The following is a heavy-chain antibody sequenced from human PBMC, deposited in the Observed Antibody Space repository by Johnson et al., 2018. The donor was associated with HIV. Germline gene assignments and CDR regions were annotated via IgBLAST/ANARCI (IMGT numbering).Heavy chain of an antibody. CDR2: TSNDGSNK. Sequence: QVQLVESGGGVVQPGRSLRVSCAASGFTFSSYGMHWVRQAPGKGLEWVAVTSNDGSNKYYADSVKGRITIYRDNFKNTLYLQMNGLRPEDTAVYYCAKEDPWRRAFDIWGQGTVVTVSS. V-gene: IGHV3-30*18. CDR1: GFTFSSYG. CDR3: AKEDPWRRAFDI. J-gene: IGHJ3*02. D-gene: IGHD1-1*01.